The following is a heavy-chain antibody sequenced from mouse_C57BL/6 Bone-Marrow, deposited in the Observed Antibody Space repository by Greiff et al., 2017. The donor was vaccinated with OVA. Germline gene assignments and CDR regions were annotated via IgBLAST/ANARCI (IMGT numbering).Heavy chain of an antibody. CDR3: ARDITTVVATPYYAMDY. CDR1: GYTFTSYG. V-gene: IGHV1-81*01. CDR2: IYPRSGNT. Sequence: LVESGAELARPGASVKLSCKASGYTFTSYGISWVKQRTGQGLEWIGEIYPRSGNTYYNEKFKGKATLTADKSSSTAYMELRSLTSEDSAVYFCARDITTVVATPYYAMDYWGQGTSVTVSS. J-gene: IGHJ4*01. D-gene: IGHD1-1*01.